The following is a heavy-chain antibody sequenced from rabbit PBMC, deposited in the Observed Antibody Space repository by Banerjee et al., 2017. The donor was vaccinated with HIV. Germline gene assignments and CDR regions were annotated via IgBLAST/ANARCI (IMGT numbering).Heavy chain of an antibody. CDR3: ARVEYAGYAGYGYFDL. D-gene: IGHD8-1*01. CDR1: GFSFSSSYW. V-gene: IGHV1S45*01. CDR2: IYAGSSGST. J-gene: IGHJ3*01. Sequence: QEQLEESGGDLVKPEGSLTLTCTASGFSFSSSYWIWWVRQAPGKGLEWIACIYAGSSGSTYYATWAKGRFTISKTSSTTVTVQMTSLTAADTATYFCARVEYAGYAGYGYFDLWGQGTLVTVS.